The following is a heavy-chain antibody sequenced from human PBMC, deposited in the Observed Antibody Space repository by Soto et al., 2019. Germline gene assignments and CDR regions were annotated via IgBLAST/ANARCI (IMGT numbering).Heavy chain of an antibody. D-gene: IGHD2-15*01. CDR3: ARGGDIVVVVAATTDAFDI. Sequence: QVQLQQWGAGLLKPSETLSLTCAVYGGSFSGYYWSWIRQPPGKGLEWIGEINHSGSTNYNPSLKSRFTISVNTSKNQFSLKLSSVTAADTAVYYCARGGDIVVVVAATTDAFDIWGQGTMVTVSS. J-gene: IGHJ3*02. CDR1: GGSFSGYY. CDR2: INHSGST. V-gene: IGHV4-34*01.